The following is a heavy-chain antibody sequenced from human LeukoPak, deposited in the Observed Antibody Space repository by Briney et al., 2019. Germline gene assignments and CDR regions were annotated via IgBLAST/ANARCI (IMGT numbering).Heavy chain of an antibody. CDR3: AKGRVLVDFWSGQYYFDY. CDR2: ISYDGSNK. D-gene: IGHD3-3*01. CDR1: GFTFSSYA. V-gene: IGHV3-30-3*01. Sequence: PGRSLRLSCAASGFTFSSYAMHWVRQAPGKGLEWVAVISYDGSNKYYADSVKGRFTISRDNSKNTLYLQMNSLRAEDTAVYYCAKGRVLVDFWSGQYYFDYWGQGTLVTVSS. J-gene: IGHJ4*02.